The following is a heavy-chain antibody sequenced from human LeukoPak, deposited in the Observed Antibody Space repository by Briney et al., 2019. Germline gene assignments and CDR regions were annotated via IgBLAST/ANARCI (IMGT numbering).Heavy chain of an antibody. CDR3: ARAPDYYDSSRWDY. J-gene: IGHJ4*02. V-gene: IGHV4-59*01. CDR2: ICYSGST. CDR1: GGSISSYY. D-gene: IGHD3-22*01. Sequence: SETLSLTCTVSGGSISSYYWSWIRQPPGKGLEWIGYICYSGSTNYNPSLKSRVTISVDTSKNQFSLKLISVTAADTAVYYCARAPDYYDSSRWDYWGQGTLVTVSS.